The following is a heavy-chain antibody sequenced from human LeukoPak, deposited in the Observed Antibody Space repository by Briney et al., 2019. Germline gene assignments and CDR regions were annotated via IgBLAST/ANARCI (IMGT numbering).Heavy chain of an antibody. D-gene: IGHD1-7*01. CDR3: ARTSYNWNYRVDY. J-gene: IGHJ4*02. CDR1: GGTFSSYA. V-gene: IGHV1-69*06. Sequence: ASVKVSCKASGGTFSSYAISWVRQAPGQGLEWMGGIIPIFGTANYAQKFQGRVTITADKSTSTAYMELSSLRSEDTAVYYCARTSYNWNYRVDYWGQGTLVTVSS. CDR2: IIPIFGTA.